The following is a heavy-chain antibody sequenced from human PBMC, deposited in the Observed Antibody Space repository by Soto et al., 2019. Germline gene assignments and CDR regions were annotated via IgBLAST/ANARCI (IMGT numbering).Heavy chain of an antibody. Sequence: EVQLLQSGGGLAQPGTSLRLSCAASGFTFKYYAMTWVRQAPGKGLEWVSTISGSGDKTDYADSVKGRFRVSRDNSKDTLYFQMDSLRADDTALYYCARESKWYGGQYFQDWGQGTLVTVSS. CDR1: GFTFKYYA. V-gene: IGHV3-23*01. CDR2: ISGSGDKT. CDR3: ARESKWYGGQYFQD. D-gene: IGHD2-8*01. J-gene: IGHJ1*01.